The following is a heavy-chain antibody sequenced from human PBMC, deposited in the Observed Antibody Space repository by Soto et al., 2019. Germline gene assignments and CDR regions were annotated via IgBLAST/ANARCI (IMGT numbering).Heavy chain of an antibody. V-gene: IGHV3-23*01. D-gene: IGHD2-2*01. CDR2: ISAGGGRT. CDR1: GFSFSNYA. J-gene: IGHJ5*02. Sequence: GGSLRLSCAASGFSFSNYAMSWVRQAPDKGLEWVSGISAGGGRTHYADSVRGRFTISRDNSKNTLYLQVNSLRAEDTAVYYCATGSSDVIIVPGGDPWGQGTLVTVSS. CDR3: ATGSSDVIIVPGGDP.